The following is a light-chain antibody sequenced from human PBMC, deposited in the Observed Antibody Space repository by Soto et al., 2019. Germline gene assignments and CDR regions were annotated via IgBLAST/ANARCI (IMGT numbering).Light chain of an antibody. CDR2: DVS. CDR1: SSDVGGYNY. Sequence: QSVLTRPRSVSGSPGQSVTISCTGTSSDVGGYNYVSWYQQHPGKAPKLMIYDVSKRPSGVPDRFSGSKSGNTASLTISGLQAEDEADYCCCSYAGSYTSVFVTGTKVTVL. J-gene: IGLJ1*01. CDR3: CSYAGSYTSV. V-gene: IGLV2-11*01.